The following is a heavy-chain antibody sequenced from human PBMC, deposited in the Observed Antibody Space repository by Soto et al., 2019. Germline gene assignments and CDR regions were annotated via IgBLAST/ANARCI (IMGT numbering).Heavy chain of an antibody. CDR1: GFNFSSYG. V-gene: IGHV3-33*01. CDR2: IWNDGSNE. J-gene: IGHJ4*02. D-gene: IGHD3-22*01. Sequence: GGSLRLSCEASGFNFSSYGIHWVRQAPGKGLGWVAIIWNDGSNEYYADSVKGRFTISRDNSKNTVYLQVSKLRAEDTAVYFCARDQTDSGGYSDSWGQGTLVTVSS. CDR3: ARDQTDSGGYSDS.